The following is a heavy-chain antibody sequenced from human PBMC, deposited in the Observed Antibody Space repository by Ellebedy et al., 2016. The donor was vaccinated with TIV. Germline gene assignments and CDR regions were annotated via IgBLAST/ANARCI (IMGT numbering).Heavy chain of an antibody. CDR2: ISFYNGHT. CDR1: GDSFITYG. V-gene: IGHV1-18*04. Sequence: AASVTVSCKASGDSFITYGITWVRQAPGQGLEWMGWISFYNGHTNYAQKFQGRVTMTTDTSTSTAYMELRSLRSDNTAVYYCAGGSGDLGYWGQGTLVTVSS. J-gene: IGHJ4*02. CDR3: AGGSGDLGY. D-gene: IGHD7-27*01.